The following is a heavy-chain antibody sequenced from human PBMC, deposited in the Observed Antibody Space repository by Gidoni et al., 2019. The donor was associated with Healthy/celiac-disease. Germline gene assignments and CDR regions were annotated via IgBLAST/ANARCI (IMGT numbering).Heavy chain of an antibody. CDR1: GGSFSGYY. Sequence: QVQLQQWGAGLLKPSETLSLTCAVYGGSFSGYYWGWIRQPPGKGLEWIGEINHSGSTNYNPSLKSRVTISVDTSKNQFSLKLSSVTAADTAVYYCARHRRTRAPNWFDPWGQGTLVTVSS. CDR3: ARHRRTRAPNWFDP. CDR2: INHSGST. V-gene: IGHV4-34*01. D-gene: IGHD2-21*01. J-gene: IGHJ5*02.